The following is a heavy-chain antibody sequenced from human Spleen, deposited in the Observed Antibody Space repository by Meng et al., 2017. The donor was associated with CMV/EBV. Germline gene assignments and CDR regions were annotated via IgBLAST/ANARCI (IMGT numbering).Heavy chain of an antibody. Sequence: GSLRLSCTVSGGSISSSSYYWGWIRQPPGKGLEWFGSIYYSGSTYYNPSLKSRVTISVDTSKNQFSLKLSSVTAADTAVYYCARDGTVRGVNYYGMDVWGQGTTVTVSS. CDR2: IYYSGST. D-gene: IGHD3-10*01. J-gene: IGHJ6*02. CDR3: ARDGTVRGVNYYGMDV. V-gene: IGHV4-39*07. CDR1: GGSISSSSYY.